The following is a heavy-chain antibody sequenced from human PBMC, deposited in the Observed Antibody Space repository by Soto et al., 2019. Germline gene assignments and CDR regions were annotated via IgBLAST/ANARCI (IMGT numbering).Heavy chain of an antibody. Sequence: ASLKVSCKTSGYTFTSYCISWVRQAPGQGLEWMGWISVYNGNTNYGQKFQGRVTMSTDTTTNTAYMELRSLRSDDTAVYYCARAYFSAMDYWGQGSLVTVSS. J-gene: IGHJ4*02. D-gene: IGHD1-26*01. CDR3: ARAYFSAMDY. V-gene: IGHV1-18*04. CDR2: ISVYNGNT. CDR1: GYTFTSYC.